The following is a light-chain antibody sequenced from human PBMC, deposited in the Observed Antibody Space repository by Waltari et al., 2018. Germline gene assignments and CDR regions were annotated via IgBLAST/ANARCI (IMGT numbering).Light chain of an antibody. V-gene: IGKV3-20*01. CDR3: QQYDGEVVT. CDR1: QSVPSIT. Sequence: EIVLTQSPGTLSLSPGERATLSCRASQSVPSITLTWYQHKLGQAPRLRIDCTSSRATGIPDRFRGSGSGTDFTLTISRLEPEDFAVYYCQQYDGEVVTFGGGTKVEI. CDR2: CTS. J-gene: IGKJ4*01.